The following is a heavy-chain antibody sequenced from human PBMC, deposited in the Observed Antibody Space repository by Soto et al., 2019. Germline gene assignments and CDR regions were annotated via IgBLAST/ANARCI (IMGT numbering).Heavy chain of an antibody. CDR1: GGSFSGYY. CDR3: ARHASRDGYNQNSAFDI. CDR2: INHSGST. J-gene: IGHJ3*02. D-gene: IGHD5-12*01. Sequence: PSETLSLTCAVYGGSFSGYYWTWIRQPPGTGLEWIGEINHSGSTNYNPSLKSRVTISVDTSKNQFSLKLSSVTAADTAVYYCARHASRDGYNQNSAFDIWGQGTMVTVSS. V-gene: IGHV4-34*01.